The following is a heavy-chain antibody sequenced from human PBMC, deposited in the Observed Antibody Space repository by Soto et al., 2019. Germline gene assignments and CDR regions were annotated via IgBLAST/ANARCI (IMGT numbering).Heavy chain of an antibody. Sequence: SETLSLTCAVSGYSISSGFYWGWIRQAPGKGLEWIGNIYHSGSTYYNPSLKSRVTISVDTSKNHFSLKMSSVTAADTAVYYFARAFYGDYEPYYYGIDVGGQGTTVTVSS. CDR2: IYHSGST. CDR1: GYSISSGFY. D-gene: IGHD4-17*01. V-gene: IGHV4-38-2*01. CDR3: ARAFYGDYEPYYYGIDV. J-gene: IGHJ6*02.